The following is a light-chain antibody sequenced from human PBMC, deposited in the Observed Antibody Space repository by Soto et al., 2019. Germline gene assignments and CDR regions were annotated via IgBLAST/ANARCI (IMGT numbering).Light chain of an antibody. CDR2: EVS. V-gene: IGLV2-23*02. CDR1: SSDDGNYNF. J-gene: IGLJ2*01. Sequence: QSVLTQPASVSGSPGQSITISCIGTSSDDGNYNFVSWYQHHPGKAPRLIISEVSNRPSGIPSRFSGSKSGNTASLTISGLRAEDEADYYCCSYTRSDTLLFGGGTKVTVL. CDR3: CSYTRSDTLL.